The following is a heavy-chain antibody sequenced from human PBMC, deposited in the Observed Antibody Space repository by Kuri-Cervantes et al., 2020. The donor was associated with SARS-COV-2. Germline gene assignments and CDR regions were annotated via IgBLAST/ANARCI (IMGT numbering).Heavy chain of an antibody. CDR1: GVSVSGGTYY. CDR3: ARDGPPFDY. V-gene: IGHV4-30-4*08. Sequence: SQTLSLTCDVSGVSVSGGTYYWSWIRQPPGKGLEWIGYIYYSGSTYYNPSLKSRVTISVDTSKNQFSLKLSSVTAADTAVYYCARDGPPFDYWGQGTLVTVSS. J-gene: IGHJ4*02. CDR2: IYYSGST.